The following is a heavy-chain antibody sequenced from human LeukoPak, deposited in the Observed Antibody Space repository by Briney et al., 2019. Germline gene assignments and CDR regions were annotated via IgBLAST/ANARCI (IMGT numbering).Heavy chain of an antibody. CDR2: IKQDGSEK. CDR3: ARGHYGMDV. Sequence: PGGSLRLSCAASGFTFDDYAMHWVRQAPGKGLEWVANIKQDGSEKYYVESVKGRFTISRDNAKNSVYLQMNSLRADDTAVYYCARGHYGMDVWGQGTTVTVSS. J-gene: IGHJ6*02. CDR1: GFTFDDYA. V-gene: IGHV3-7*01.